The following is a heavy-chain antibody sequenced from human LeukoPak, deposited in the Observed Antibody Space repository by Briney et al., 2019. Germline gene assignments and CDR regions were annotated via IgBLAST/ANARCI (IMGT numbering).Heavy chain of an antibody. CDR1: GYTFTNYY. Sequence: ASVKVSCKTSGYTFTNYYIHWVRQAPGQGLEWMGRIDPNTGGTKSAKNFQGRVTMTRDTSISTAYMVLSGLRSDDTAVYYCASLYDIVGTTVDYWGQGTLVTVSS. CDR2: IDPNTGGT. D-gene: IGHD1-26*01. V-gene: IGHV1-2*06. J-gene: IGHJ4*02. CDR3: ASLYDIVGTTVDY.